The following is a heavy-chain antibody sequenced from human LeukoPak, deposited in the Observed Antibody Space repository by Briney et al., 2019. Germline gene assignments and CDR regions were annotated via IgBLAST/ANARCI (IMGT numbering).Heavy chain of an antibody. D-gene: IGHD6-13*01. J-gene: IGHJ3*02. CDR3: ASGYSSSWYYLHAFDI. Sequence: SETLSLTCAVSGYSISSGYYWGWIRQPPGKGLEWIGSIYHSGSTYYNPSLKSRVTISVDTSKNQFSLKLSSVTAADTAVYHCASGYSSSWYYLHAFDIWGQGTMVTVSS. CDR2: IYHSGST. V-gene: IGHV4-38-2*01. CDR1: GYSISSGYY.